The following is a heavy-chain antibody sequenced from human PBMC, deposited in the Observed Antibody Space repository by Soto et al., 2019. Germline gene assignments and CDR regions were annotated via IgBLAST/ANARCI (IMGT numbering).Heavy chain of an antibody. D-gene: IGHD3-16*01. CDR1: GGSMVSYY. V-gene: IGHV4-59*01. J-gene: IGHJ4*02. CDR3: ARGVFGAFLDS. CDR2: VEXXXXX. Sequence: SETLSLTCTVSGGSMVSYYWGWIRQTPGKGLEXXAXVEXXXXXEXXPSLASRVTISIDSSQNQFSLKLRSVTPADTGMYFCARGVFGAFLDSWGQGTQVTASS.